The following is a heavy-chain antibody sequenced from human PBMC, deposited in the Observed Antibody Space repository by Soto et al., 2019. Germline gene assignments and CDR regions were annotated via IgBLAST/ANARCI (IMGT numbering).Heavy chain of an antibody. CDR2: IFNDGSNK. J-gene: IGHJ6*02. CDR1: GFTFRTYA. CDR3: QRDWAEATLDYDSGMDV. V-gene: IGHV3-30-3*01. Sequence: QVQLVESGGGVVQPGMSLRISCAASGFTFRTYAMHWVRQAPGKGLEWVAVIFNDGSNKYYSDSVKGRFTISRDNSKKPLYLERDSLRAEATAVYYCQRDWAEATLDYDSGMDVWGQGTTVTVSS. D-gene: IGHD3-9*01.